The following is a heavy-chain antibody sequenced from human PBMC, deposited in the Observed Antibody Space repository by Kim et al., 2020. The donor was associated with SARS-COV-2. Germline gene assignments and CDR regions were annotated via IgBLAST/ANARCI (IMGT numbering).Heavy chain of an antibody. CDR2: IYYSGST. D-gene: IGHD3-22*01. V-gene: IGHV4-39*01. J-gene: IGHJ3*02. Sequence: SETLSLTCTVSGGSISSSSYYWGWIRQPPGKGLEWIGSIYYSGSTYYNPSLKSRVTISVDTSKNQFSLKLSSVTAADTAVYYCALYYYDSSGYPLDAFDIWGQGTMVTVSS. CDR1: GGSISSSSYY. CDR3: ALYYYDSSGYPLDAFDI.